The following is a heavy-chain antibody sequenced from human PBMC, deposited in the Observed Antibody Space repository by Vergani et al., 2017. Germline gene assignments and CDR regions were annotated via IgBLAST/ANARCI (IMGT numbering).Heavy chain of an antibody. D-gene: IGHD3-22*01. CDR2: ISARYPST. J-gene: IGHJ4*02. CDR3: ARLSYDTTPDLQGGYDF. CDR1: GFTFSACP. Sequence: EVQLLQSGGGVIQPGGSVSLSCAASGFTFSACPMTWVRQAPGKGLEWVSAISARYPSTYYADSVKGRFTISRDNSKNMLYLQMNSLRAEDTAVYYFARLSYDTTPDLQGGYDFWGQGTLVSVSS. V-gene: IGHV3-23*01.